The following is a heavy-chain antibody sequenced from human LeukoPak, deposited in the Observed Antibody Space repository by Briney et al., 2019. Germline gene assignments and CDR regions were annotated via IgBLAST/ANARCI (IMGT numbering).Heavy chain of an antibody. CDR3: VRYAEALNSGDAFDI. CDR2: ITSDGSVI. D-gene: IGHD1-26*01. J-gene: IGHJ3*02. Sequence: GGSLRLSCAASGFSFSSYGMIWVRQSPRRGLEWVANITSDGSVIYYVDSVTGRFTISRDNAKNSLSLQMENVRGEDTAIYYCVRYAEALNSGDAFDIWGQGTMVTVS. V-gene: IGHV3-7*01. CDR1: GFSFSSYG.